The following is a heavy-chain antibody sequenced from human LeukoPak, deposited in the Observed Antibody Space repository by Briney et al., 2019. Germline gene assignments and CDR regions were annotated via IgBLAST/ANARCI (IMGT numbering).Heavy chain of an antibody. CDR1: GGSFSGYY. CDR3: ARCWWSIAAPCDY. Sequence: SETLSLTCAVYGGSFSGYYWSWIRQPPGKGLEWIGEINHSGSTNYNPSLKSRVTISVDTSKNQFSLKLSSATAADTAVYYCARCWWSIAAPCDYWGQGTLVTVSS. CDR2: INHSGST. D-gene: IGHD2-8*02. J-gene: IGHJ4*02. V-gene: IGHV4-34*01.